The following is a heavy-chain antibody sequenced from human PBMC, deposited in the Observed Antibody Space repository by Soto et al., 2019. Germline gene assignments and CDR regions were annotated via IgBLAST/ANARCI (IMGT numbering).Heavy chain of an antibody. Sequence: QVQLVQSGPEVKKTGTSVKVSCKASGGTFSSRAISWVRQAPGQGLEWMGGIIPVFGRVNYAEKFQDRVTITADDSTGTVYMELSSLRSEETALYYCANSRGGTFLGYHGMDIWGQGTTVSVSS. CDR2: IIPVFGRV. J-gene: IGHJ6*02. D-gene: IGHD3-16*01. CDR1: GGTFSSRA. V-gene: IGHV1-69*01. CDR3: ANSRGGTFLGYHGMDI.